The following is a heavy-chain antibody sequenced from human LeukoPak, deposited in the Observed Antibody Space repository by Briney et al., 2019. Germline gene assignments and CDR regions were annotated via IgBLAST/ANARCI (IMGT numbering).Heavy chain of an antibody. Sequence: GESLKISCKGSAYXFTNYWIGWVRQMPGKGLEWMGIIYPGDSGTRYSPSFQGQVTISADKSITTAYLQWSSLKASDTAMYYCARQYGGNADYFNYWGQGTLVTVSS. V-gene: IGHV5-51*01. CDR3: ARQYGGNADYFNY. J-gene: IGHJ4*02. CDR2: IYPGDSGT. CDR1: AYXFTNYW. D-gene: IGHD4-23*01.